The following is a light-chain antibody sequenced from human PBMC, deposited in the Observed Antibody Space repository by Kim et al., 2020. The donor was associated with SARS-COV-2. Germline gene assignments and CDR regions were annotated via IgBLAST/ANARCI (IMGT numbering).Light chain of an antibody. Sequence: QSVLTQPPSASGNPGQRVTISCSGSSSNIGSNYVYWYQQLPGTAPKLLIYRNNQRPSGVPDRFSGSKSGTSASLAISGLRSEDESDYYCATWDDRLSGRVFGGGTQLAVL. CDR2: RNN. CDR3: ATWDDRLSGRV. J-gene: IGLJ2*01. V-gene: IGLV1-47*01. CDR1: SSNIGSNY.